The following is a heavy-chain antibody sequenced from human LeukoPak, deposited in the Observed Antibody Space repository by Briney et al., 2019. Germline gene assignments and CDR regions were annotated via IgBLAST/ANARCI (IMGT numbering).Heavy chain of an antibody. V-gene: IGHV3-53*01. J-gene: IGHJ4*02. Sequence: GGSLRFSCAASGFTVSSKYMSWVRQAPGKGLEWVSTIYSAGTTYYADSVKGRFTISRDNSRNTLYLQMDSLRVEDTAVYYCARGGSNWYNAYFDYWGQGTLVTVSS. CDR1: GFTVSSKY. CDR2: IYSAGTT. CDR3: ARGGSNWYNAYFDY. D-gene: IGHD1/OR15-1a*01.